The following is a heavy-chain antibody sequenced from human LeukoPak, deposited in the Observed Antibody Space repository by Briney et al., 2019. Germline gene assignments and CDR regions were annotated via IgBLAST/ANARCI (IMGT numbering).Heavy chain of an antibody. D-gene: IGHD2-2*01. CDR2: INTDTGNS. V-gene: IGHV7-4-1*02. CDR3: ARGRRYCDSTTCYGMYYVDY. CDR1: RYTFNEYA. J-gene: IGHJ4*02. Sequence: ASVKVSCKASRYTFNEYAMTWVRQAPEQGLEWMGWINTDTGNSTYAQGFTGRFVFSLDTSVSTAYLQISSIEAEDTAVYYCARGRRYCDSTTCYGMYYVDYWGQGTLVTVSS.